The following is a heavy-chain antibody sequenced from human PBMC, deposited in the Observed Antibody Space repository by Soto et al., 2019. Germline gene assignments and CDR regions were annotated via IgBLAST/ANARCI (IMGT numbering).Heavy chain of an antibody. Sequence: SETLSLTCTVSGGSISSYYWSWIRQHPGKGLEWIGYIYYSGSTYYNPSLKSRATISVDTSKNQFSLKLSSVTAADTAVYYCARYGSGTYYPTTFDSWGQGTLVTVSS. J-gene: IGHJ4*02. CDR3: ARYGSGTYYPTTFDS. V-gene: IGHV4-59*06. CDR1: GGSISSYY. CDR2: IYYSGST. D-gene: IGHD3-10*01.